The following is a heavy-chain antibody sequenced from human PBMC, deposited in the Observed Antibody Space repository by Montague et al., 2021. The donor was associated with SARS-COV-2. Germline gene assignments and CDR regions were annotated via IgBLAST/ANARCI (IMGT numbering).Heavy chain of an antibody. Sequence: SETLSLTCSVSGGSISSYYWSWIRQSPGKGLEWIGYIFHSGITDYNPSLKSRVTISVDMSKNQFSLQLNSVTAADSAVYYCARTKYNWNDWLDPWGQGTLVTVSS. CDR1: GGSISSYY. CDR2: IFHSGIT. D-gene: IGHD1-20*01. CDR3: ARTKYNWNDWLDP. V-gene: IGHV4-59*13. J-gene: IGHJ5*02.